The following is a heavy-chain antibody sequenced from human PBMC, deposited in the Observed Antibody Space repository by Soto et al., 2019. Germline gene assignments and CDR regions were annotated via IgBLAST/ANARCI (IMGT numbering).Heavy chain of an antibody. CDR2: IYHSGST. Sequence: SETLSLTCAVSGGSISSSNWWSWVRQPPGKGLEWIGEIYHSGSTNYNPSLKSRVTISVDKSKNQFSLKLSSVTAADTAVYYCAGRGGTKGYYFDYWGQGTLVTVSS. V-gene: IGHV4-4*02. J-gene: IGHJ4*02. CDR1: GGSISSSNW. D-gene: IGHD2-15*01. CDR3: AGRGGTKGYYFDY.